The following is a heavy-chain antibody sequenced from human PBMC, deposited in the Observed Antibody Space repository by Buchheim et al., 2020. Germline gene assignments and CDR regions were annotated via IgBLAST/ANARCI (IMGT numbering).Heavy chain of an antibody. CDR3: ARAYYYDSSGYYYYYYYYGMDV. J-gene: IGHJ6*02. CDR1: GFTFSSYG. V-gene: IGHV3-30*03. D-gene: IGHD3-22*01. CDR2: ISYDGSNK. Sequence: VQLVESGGGVVQPGRSLRLSCAASGFTFSSYGLHWVRQAPGKGLEWVAVISYDGSNKYYGDSVKGRFTISRDNSKNTLYLQMNSLRAEDTAVYYCARAYYYDSSGYYYYYYYYGMDVWGQGTT.